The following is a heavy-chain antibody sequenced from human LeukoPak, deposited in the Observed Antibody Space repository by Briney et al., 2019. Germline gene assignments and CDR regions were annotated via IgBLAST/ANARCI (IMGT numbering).Heavy chain of an antibody. CDR1: GYTFTSYG. V-gene: IGHV1-18*01. Sequence: GASVKVSCTASGYTFTSYGISWVRQAPGQGLEWMGWISAYNGNTNYAQKLQGRVTMTTDTSTSTAYMELRSLRSDDTAVYYCARDKEYYYDSSGYYHYWGQGTLVTVSS. J-gene: IGHJ4*02. D-gene: IGHD3-22*01. CDR2: ISAYNGNT. CDR3: ARDKEYYYDSSGYYHY.